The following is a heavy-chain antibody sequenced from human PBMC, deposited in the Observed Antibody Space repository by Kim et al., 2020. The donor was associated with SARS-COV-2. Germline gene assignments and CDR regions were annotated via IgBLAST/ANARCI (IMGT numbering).Heavy chain of an antibody. J-gene: IGHJ6*02. CDR3: ARVSPGGNYYYYYGMDV. V-gene: IGHV4-31*02. Sequence: LKSRVTISVDTSKNPFSLKLSSVTAADTAVYYCARVSPGGNYYYYYGMDVWGQGTTVTVSS. D-gene: IGHD1-1*01.